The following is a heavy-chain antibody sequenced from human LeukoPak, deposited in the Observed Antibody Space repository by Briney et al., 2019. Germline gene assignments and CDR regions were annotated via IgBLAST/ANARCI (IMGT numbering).Heavy chain of an antibody. CDR2: TYYRSKWYN. D-gene: IGHD6-19*01. CDR3: ARDQSSGWSIGPGGFDY. CDR1: GDSVSSNSAA. Sequence: SQTLSLTCAISGDSVSSNSAAWNWIRQSPSRGLEWLGRTYYRSKWYNDYAVSVKSRITINPDTSKNQFSLQLNSVTPEDTAVYYCARDQSSGWSIGPGGFDYWGQGTLVTVSS. J-gene: IGHJ4*02. V-gene: IGHV6-1*01.